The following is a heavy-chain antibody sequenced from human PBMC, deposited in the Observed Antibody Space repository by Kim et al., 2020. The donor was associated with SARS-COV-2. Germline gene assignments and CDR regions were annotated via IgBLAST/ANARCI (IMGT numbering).Heavy chain of an antibody. CDR2: INHSGST. D-gene: IGHD2-2*01. V-gene: IGHV4-34*01. J-gene: IGHJ2*01. CDR3: ARGYCSSTSCYYRWNWYFDL. Sequence: SETLSLTCAVYGGSFSGYYWSWIRQPPGKGLEWIGEINHSGSTNYNPSLKSRVTISVDTSKNQFSLKLSSVTAADTAVYYCARGYCSSTSCYYRWNWYFDLWGRGTLVTVSS. CDR1: GGSFSGYY.